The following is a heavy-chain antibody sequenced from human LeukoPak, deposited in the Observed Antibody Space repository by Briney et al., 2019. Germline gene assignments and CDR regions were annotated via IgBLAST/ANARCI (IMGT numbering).Heavy chain of an antibody. CDR3: ARGNSSGWSSLYYFDY. D-gene: IGHD6-19*01. CDR2: INHSGST. CDR1: GESFSGYY. V-gene: IGHV4-34*01. Sequence: PSETLTLTCAVYGESFSGYYWSWIRHPPGKGLEWIGEINHSGSTNYNPSLKSRVTISVDTSKNQFSLKLSSVAAGDTAVYYCARGNSSGWSSLYYFDYWGQGTLVTVSS. J-gene: IGHJ4*02.